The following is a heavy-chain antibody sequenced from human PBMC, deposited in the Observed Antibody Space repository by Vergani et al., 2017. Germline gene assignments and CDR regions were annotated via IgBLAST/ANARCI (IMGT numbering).Heavy chain of an antibody. CDR3: ATGWSDFPDY. V-gene: IGHV3-15*04. CDR2: IESKAEGGTT. CDR1: GFNFTNAW. J-gene: IGHJ4*02. Sequence: EVQLVESGGGLVKPGGSLRLSCAASGFNFTNAWMSWVRQAPGKGLEWVGRIESKAEGGTTDYATPVKGRLTISRDDTKDKLFLQMNSLKTEDTAIYYCATGWSDFPDYWGQGTLVTVSS. D-gene: IGHD1-26*01.